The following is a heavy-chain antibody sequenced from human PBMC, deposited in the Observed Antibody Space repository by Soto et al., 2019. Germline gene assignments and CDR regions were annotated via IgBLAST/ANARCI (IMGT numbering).Heavy chain of an antibody. J-gene: IGHJ4*02. CDR1: GFTFSSYG. V-gene: IGHV3-33*01. Sequence: GGSLRLSCAASGFTFSSYGMHWVRQAPGKGLEWVAVIWYDGSNKYYADSVKGRFTISRDNSKNTLYLQMNSLRAEDTAVYYCARDQGEVNWNVDYWGQGTLVTVSS. CDR2: IWYDGSNK. CDR3: ARDQGEVNWNVDY. D-gene: IGHD1-20*01.